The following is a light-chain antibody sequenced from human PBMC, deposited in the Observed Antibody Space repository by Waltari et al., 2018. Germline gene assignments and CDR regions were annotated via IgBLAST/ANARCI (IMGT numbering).Light chain of an antibody. Sequence: DIQMTQSPSTLSASVGDRVTITCRASQSISDWLAWYQEKPGKAPKLLMYKASSLESGVPSRFSGSGSGTEFILTISSLQPDDFATYYCQRYNSYPYTFGQGTKLEIK. V-gene: IGKV1-5*03. CDR2: KAS. CDR3: QRYNSYPYT. J-gene: IGKJ2*01. CDR1: QSISDW.